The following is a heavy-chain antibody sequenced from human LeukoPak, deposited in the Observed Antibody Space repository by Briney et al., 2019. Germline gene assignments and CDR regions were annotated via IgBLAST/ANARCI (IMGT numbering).Heavy chain of an antibody. Sequence: GGSLRLSCAASGFTVSSNYMSWVRQAPGKGLEWVSVIYSGGSTYYADSVKGRFTISRDNSKNTLYLQMNSLRAEDTAVYYCARPTAELAARRAFAFDIWGQGTMVTVPS. CDR3: ARPTAELAARRAFAFDI. CDR2: IYSGGST. D-gene: IGHD6-6*01. CDR1: GFTVSSNY. V-gene: IGHV3-53*01. J-gene: IGHJ3*02.